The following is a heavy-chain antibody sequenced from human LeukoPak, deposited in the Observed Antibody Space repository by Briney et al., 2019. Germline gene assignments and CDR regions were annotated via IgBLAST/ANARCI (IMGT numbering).Heavy chain of an antibody. CDR3: VTEDKELVSAGKREIL. CDR2: INYSGRI. D-gene: IGHD6-13*01. V-gene: IGHV4-34*10. Sequence: PSETLSLTCAVYGGSFSGYYWSWIRQPPGKGLEWIGEINYSGRIDYNPSLKSRITMSLDTSNNQFSLKLSSVTAADTAVYYCVTEDKELVSAGKREILWGQGTLVTVSS. J-gene: IGHJ4*02. CDR1: GGSFSGYY.